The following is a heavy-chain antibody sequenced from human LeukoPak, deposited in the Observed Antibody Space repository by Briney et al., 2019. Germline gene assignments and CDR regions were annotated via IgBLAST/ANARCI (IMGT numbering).Heavy chain of an antibody. J-gene: IGHJ4*02. D-gene: IGHD2/OR15-2a*01. CDR1: GFTFSSYG. CDR3: AKEDFNIPRY. Sequence: ERSLRLSCAASGFTFSSYGMHWVRQAPGKGLEWVAVISYDGSNKYYADSVKGRFTISRDNSKNTLYLQMNSLRAEDTAVYYCAKEDFNIPRYWGQGTLVTVSS. CDR2: ISYDGSNK. V-gene: IGHV3-30*18.